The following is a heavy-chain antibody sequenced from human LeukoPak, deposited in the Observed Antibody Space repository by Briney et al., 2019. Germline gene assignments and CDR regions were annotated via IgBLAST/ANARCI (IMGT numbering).Heavy chain of an antibody. CDR3: ARADSGTPYHFDY. Sequence: PGGSLRLSCAASGFTFSSYSMNWVRQAPGKGLEWVSSISSSSSYIYYADSVKGRFTISRDNAKNSLYLQMNSLRAEDTAVYYCARADSGTPYHFDYWGQGTLVTVSS. D-gene: IGHD5-12*01. V-gene: IGHV3-21*01. CDR2: ISSSSSYI. CDR1: GFTFSSYS. J-gene: IGHJ4*02.